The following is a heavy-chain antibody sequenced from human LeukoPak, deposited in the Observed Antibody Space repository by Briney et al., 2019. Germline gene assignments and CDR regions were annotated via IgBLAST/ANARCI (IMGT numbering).Heavy chain of an antibody. Sequence: ASVKVSCKASGYTFTSYGISWVRQAPGQGLEWMGWISAYNGNTNYAQKLQGRVTMTTDTSTSTAYMELRSLRSDDTAVYYCARGCSGGSCKILPFDYWGQGTLVTVSS. V-gene: IGHV1-18*01. CDR1: GYTFTSYG. CDR3: ARGCSGGSCKILPFDY. J-gene: IGHJ4*02. D-gene: IGHD2-15*01. CDR2: ISAYNGNT.